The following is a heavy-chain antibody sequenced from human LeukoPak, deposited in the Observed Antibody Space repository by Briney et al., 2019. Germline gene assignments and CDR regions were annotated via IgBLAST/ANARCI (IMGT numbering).Heavy chain of an antibody. CDR2: LYFSGST. D-gene: IGHD2-15*01. V-gene: IGHV4-59*08. J-gene: IGHJ6*02. CDR3: ARNRWSSYNGMDV. Sequence: SETLSLTCTVSGGSISSYYWSWIRQPPGKGLEWIGDLYFSGSTDYNPSLKSRVTISVDTSKNQLSLKLTSMTAADTAVYYCARNRWSSYNGMDVWGQGTTVTVSS. CDR1: GGSISSYY.